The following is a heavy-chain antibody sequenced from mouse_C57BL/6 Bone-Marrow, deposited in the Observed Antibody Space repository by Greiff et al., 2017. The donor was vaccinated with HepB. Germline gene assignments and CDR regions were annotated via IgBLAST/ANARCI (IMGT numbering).Heavy chain of an antibody. CDR3: ARSGYGSSYDAMDY. CDR1: GYSFTGYY. CDR2: INPSTGGT. V-gene: IGHV1-42*01. Sequence: VQLQQSGPELVKPGASVKISCKASGYSFTGYYMNWVKQSPEKSLEWIGEINPSTGGTTYNQKFKAKATLTVDKSSSTAYMQLKSLTSEDSAVYYCARSGYGSSYDAMDYWCQGPSVTVSS. D-gene: IGHD1-1*01. J-gene: IGHJ4*01.